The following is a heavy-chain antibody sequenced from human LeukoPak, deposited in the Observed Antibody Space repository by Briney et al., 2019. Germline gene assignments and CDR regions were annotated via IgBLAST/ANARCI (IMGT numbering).Heavy chain of an antibody. CDR1: GYTFTSYG. CDR3: ARNLPYILAGSSDAFDF. V-gene: IGHV1-18*01. D-gene: IGHD3-9*01. J-gene: IGHJ3*01. Sequence: ASVKVSCKASGYTFTSYGISRVRQAPGQGLEWMGWISAYNGNTNYAQKLQGRVTMTTDTSTSTAYMELRSLRSDDTAVYYCARNLPYILAGSSDAFDFWGQGTMVPVFS. CDR2: ISAYNGNT.